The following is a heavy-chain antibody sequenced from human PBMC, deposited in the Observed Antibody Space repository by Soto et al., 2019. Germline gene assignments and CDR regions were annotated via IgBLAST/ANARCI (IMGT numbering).Heavy chain of an antibody. D-gene: IGHD6-13*01. CDR3: ARSPALGIAAAGP. CDR1: GGSISSYY. V-gene: IGHV4-59*01. J-gene: IGHJ5*02. CDR2: IYYSGST. Sequence: SETLSLSCTVSGGSISSYYWSWIRQPPGKGLEWIGYIYYSGSTNYNPSLKSRVTISVDTSKNQFSLKLSSVTAADTAVYYCARSPALGIAAAGPWGQGTLVTVSS.